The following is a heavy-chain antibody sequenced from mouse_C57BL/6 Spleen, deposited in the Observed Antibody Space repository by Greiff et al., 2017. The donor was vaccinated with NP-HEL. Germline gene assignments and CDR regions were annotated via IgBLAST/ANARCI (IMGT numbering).Heavy chain of an antibody. J-gene: IGHJ2*01. CDR3: ARSKKIVTTYFDY. CDR2: TNPTNGRT. Sequence: VQLQQSGAELVKAGASVKMSCKASGYTFTGYWMHWVKQRLGQGLEWFAETNPTNGRTYYNEKFKSKATLTVDKSSSTAYMLLSGPTFEDSAVYYCARSKKIVTTYFDYWGQGTTLTVSS. D-gene: IGHD2-5*01. V-gene: IGHV1S81*02. CDR1: GYTFTGYW.